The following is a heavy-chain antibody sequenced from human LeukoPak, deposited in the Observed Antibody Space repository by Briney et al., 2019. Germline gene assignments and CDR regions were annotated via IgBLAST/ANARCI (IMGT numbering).Heavy chain of an antibody. D-gene: IGHD6-19*01. V-gene: IGHV3-53*01. J-gene: IGHJ5*02. CDR2: IYGGGST. CDR3: ARGSGSGWPLDR. Sequence: HPGGSLRLSCAASGITVSSSYMSWVRQAPGKGLEWVSVIYGGGSTYYADSVKGRFTTSRDSSNNTLSLQINSLRAEDTAVYYCARGSGSGWPLDRWGQGALVTVSS. CDR1: GITVSSSY.